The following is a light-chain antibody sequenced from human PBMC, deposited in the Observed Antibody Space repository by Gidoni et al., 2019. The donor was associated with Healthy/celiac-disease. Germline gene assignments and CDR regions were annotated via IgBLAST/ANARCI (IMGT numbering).Light chain of an antibody. V-gene: IGLV1-44*01. CDR1: SSNIGSNT. CDR2: SNN. Sequence: QSVLTQPPSASGTPGQRVTISCSGSSSNIGSNTVNWYQQLPGTAPKLLIYSNNQRPSGVPDRCSGTKSGTSASLAISGLQSEDEADYYCAAWDDSLNGRLFGGGTKLTVL. J-gene: IGLJ2*01. CDR3: AAWDDSLNGRL.